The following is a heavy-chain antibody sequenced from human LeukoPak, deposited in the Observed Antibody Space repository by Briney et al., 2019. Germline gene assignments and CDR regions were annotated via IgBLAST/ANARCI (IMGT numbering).Heavy chain of an antibody. D-gene: IGHD5-12*01. J-gene: IGHJ4*02. CDR3: ARAWLRLQRPFDY. CDR1: GYTFTSYY. Sequence: GASVKVSCKASGYTFTSYYMHWVRQAPGLGLEWMGIINPSGGSTSYAQKFQGRVTMTRDTSTSTVYMELSRLRSDDTAVYYCARAWLRLQRPFDYWGQGTLVTVSS. V-gene: IGHV1-46*01. CDR2: INPSGGST.